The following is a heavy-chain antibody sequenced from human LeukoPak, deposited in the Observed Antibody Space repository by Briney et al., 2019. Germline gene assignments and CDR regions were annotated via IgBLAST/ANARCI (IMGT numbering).Heavy chain of an antibody. V-gene: IGHV1-46*01. Sequence: ASVKISCKASGYTFTSYYMHWVREAPGQGLEWMGIINPSGGSTSYAQKFQGRVTMTRDTSTSTVYMELSSLRSEDTAVYYCARGPPDVPGDYSGEGTLVTVSS. CDR2: INPSGGST. CDR3: ARGPPDVPGDY. J-gene: IGHJ4*02. D-gene: IGHD2-2*01. CDR1: GYTFTSYY.